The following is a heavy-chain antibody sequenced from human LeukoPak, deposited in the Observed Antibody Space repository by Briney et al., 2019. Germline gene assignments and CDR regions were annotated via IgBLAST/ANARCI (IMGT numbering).Heavy chain of an antibody. CDR2: IYTSGST. CDR3: ARDRGPMSYFDY. V-gene: IGHV4-4*07. D-gene: IGHD3-10*01. CDR1: GGSISSYY. Sequence: SETLSLTCTVSGGSISSYYWSWIRQPAGKGLEWIGRIYTSGSTNYNPSLKGRVTISVDTSKNQFSLKLSSVTAADTAVYYCARDRGPMSYFDYWGQGTLVTVSS. J-gene: IGHJ4*02.